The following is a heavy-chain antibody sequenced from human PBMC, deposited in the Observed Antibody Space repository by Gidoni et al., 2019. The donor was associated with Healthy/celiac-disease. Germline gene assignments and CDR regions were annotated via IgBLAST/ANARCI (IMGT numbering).Heavy chain of an antibody. D-gene: IGHD3-22*01. J-gene: IGHJ4*02. V-gene: IGHV3-30*18. CDR3: AKLGSMMLHPNFDY. CDR2: ISYDGSNK. Sequence: QVQLVESGGGVVQPGRSLRLSCAASGFTFSSYGMHWVRQAPGKGLEWVAVISYDGSNKYYADSVKGRFTISRDNSKNTLYLQMNSLRAEDTAVYYCAKLGSMMLHPNFDYWGQGTLVTVSS. CDR1: GFTFSSYG.